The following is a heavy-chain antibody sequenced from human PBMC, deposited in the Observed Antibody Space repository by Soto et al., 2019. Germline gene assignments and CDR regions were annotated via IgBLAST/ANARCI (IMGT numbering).Heavy chain of an antibody. J-gene: IGHJ6*02. Sequence: QLQLQESGSGLVKPSQTLSLTCAVSGGSISSGGYSWSWIRQPPGKGLEWIGYIYHSGSTYYNPSLRGRVTISVDRSKNQFSLKLTSVTAADTAVYYCARTFYYYGMDVWGQGTTVTVSS. CDR2: IYHSGST. CDR1: GGSISSGGYS. V-gene: IGHV4-30-2*01. CDR3: ARTFYYYGMDV.